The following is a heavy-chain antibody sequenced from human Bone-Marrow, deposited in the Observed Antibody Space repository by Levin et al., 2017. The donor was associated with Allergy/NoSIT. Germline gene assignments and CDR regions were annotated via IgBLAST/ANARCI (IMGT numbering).Heavy chain of an antibody. Sequence: GGSLRLSCAASGFTFSSYEMNWVRQAPGKGLEWVSYISSSGSTIYYADSVKGRFTISRDNAKNSLYLQMNSLRAEDTAVYYCARDVGDYYAFDIWGQGTMVTVSS. CDR2: ISSSGSTI. CDR1: GFTFSSYE. CDR3: ARDVGDYYAFDI. D-gene: IGHD4-17*01. V-gene: IGHV3-48*03. J-gene: IGHJ3*02.